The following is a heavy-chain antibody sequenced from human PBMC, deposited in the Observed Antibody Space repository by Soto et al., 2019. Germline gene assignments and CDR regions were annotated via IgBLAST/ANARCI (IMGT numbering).Heavy chain of an antibody. CDR3: ARHDYGGIYFDY. Sequence: SETLSLTCTVSGGSISRYYWSWIRQPTGKGLEWIGYIYYSGSTNYNPSLKSRVTISVDTSKNQFSLKLSSVTAADTAVYYCARHDYGGIYFDYWGQGTLVTVSS. D-gene: IGHD4-17*01. CDR2: IYYSGST. V-gene: IGHV4-59*08. CDR1: GGSISRYY. J-gene: IGHJ4*02.